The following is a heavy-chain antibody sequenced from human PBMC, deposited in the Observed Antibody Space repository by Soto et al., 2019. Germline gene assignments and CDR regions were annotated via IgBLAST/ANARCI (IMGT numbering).Heavy chain of an antibody. J-gene: IGHJ4*02. V-gene: IGHV3-23*01. Sequence: PGGSLRLSCAASGFTFGIYAMSWFRQAPGKGLEWVSSISGSGGSIYYAHSVKGRFTISRDKTKNTLDLQMNSLRAEDTAVYHCARVAPEYSSTPRRFDFWGQG. CDR3: ARVAPEYSSTPRRFDF. CDR2: ISGSGGSI. D-gene: IGHD6-13*01. CDR1: GFTFGIYA.